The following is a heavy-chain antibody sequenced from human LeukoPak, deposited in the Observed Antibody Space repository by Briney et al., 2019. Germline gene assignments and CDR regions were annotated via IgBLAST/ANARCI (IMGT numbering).Heavy chain of an antibody. CDR1: GGTFSSYA. CDR2: IIPIFGTA. V-gene: IGHV1-69*13. CDR3: AREHEDTAMANYYYYGMDV. J-gene: IGHJ6*02. D-gene: IGHD5-18*01. Sequence: ASVKVSCKASGGTFSSYAISWVRQAPGQGLEWMGGIIPIFGTANYAQKFQGRVTITADESTSTAYMELSSLRSEDTAAYYCAREHEDTAMANYYYYGMDVWGQGTTVTVSS.